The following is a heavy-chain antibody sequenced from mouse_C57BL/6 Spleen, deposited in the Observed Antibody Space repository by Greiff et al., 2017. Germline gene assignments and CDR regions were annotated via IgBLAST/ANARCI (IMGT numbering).Heavy chain of an antibody. V-gene: IGHV1-81*01. CDR2: IYPRSGNT. D-gene: IGHD3-2*02. Sequence: QVQLQQSGAELARPGASVKLSCKASGYTFTSYGISWVKQRTGQGLEWIGEIYPRSGNTYYNEKFKGKATLTADKSSSTAYMELRSLTSEDSAVYFCARATAHATSDAMDYWGQGTSVTVSS. CDR1: GYTFTSYG. J-gene: IGHJ4*01. CDR3: ARATAHATSDAMDY.